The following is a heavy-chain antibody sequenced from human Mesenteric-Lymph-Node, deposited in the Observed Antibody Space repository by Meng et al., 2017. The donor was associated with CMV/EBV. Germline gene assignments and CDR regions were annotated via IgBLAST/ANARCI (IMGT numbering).Heavy chain of an antibody. D-gene: IGHD3-16*01. J-gene: IGHJ4*02. Sequence: GESLKISCAASGFTFTNYAINWVRQVPGKGLEWVSAISGSGSYTYYVDSVKDRFTISRDNSKNTLWLQMNSLRAEDTAVYYCARGDGGLEYVDYWGQGTLVTVSS. CDR1: GFTFTNYA. V-gene: IGHV3-23*01. CDR3: ARGDGGLEYVDY. CDR2: ISGSGSYT.